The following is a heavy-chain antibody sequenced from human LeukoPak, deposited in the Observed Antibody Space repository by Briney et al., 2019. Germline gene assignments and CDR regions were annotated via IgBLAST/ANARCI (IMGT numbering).Heavy chain of an antibody. Sequence: SETLSLTCTVCGGSISSSSYYWGWIRQPPGKGLEWIGSIYYSGSTYYNPSLKSRVTISVDTSKNQFSLKLSSVTAADTAVYYCARHNALRFFDYWGQGTLVTVSS. J-gene: IGHJ4*02. CDR2: IYYSGST. CDR1: GGSISSSSYY. CDR3: ARHNALRFFDY. D-gene: IGHD4-17*01. V-gene: IGHV4-39*01.